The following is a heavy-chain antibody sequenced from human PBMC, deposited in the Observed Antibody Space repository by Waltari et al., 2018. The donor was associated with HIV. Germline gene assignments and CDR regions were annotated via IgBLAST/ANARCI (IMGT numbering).Heavy chain of an antibody. Sequence: QVQLQESGPGLVKPSQTLSLTCTVSGGSISSGSYYWSWHRQPAGKGLEWIGRIYTSGSTNYNPSLKSRVTISVDTSKNQFSLKLSSVTAADTAVYYCARLPYSGSYYFDYWGQGTLVTVSS. J-gene: IGHJ4*02. V-gene: IGHV4-61*02. CDR1: GGSISSGSYY. CDR3: ARLPYSGSYYFDY. D-gene: IGHD1-26*01. CDR2: IYTSGST.